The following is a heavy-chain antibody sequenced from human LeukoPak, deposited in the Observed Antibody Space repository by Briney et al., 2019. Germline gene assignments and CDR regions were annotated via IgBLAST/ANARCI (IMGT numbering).Heavy chain of an antibody. CDR2: INPNSGGT. CDR3: ATVGYTVASENYFDY. D-gene: IGHD4-17*01. J-gene: IGHJ4*02. Sequence: ASVKVSCKASGYTFTGNYMHWVRQAPGQGLEWMGWINPNSGGTNYAQKFQGRVTMTRDTSISTAYMELSSLRSEHTAVYYCATVGYTVASENYFDYWGQGTLVTVSS. V-gene: IGHV1-2*02. CDR1: GYTFTGNY.